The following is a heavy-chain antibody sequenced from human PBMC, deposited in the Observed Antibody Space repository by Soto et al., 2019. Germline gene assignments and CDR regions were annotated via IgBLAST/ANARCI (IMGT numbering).Heavy chain of an antibody. J-gene: IGHJ5*02. V-gene: IGHV1-69*06. CDR3: AREMASGYSRTWFDP. CDR1: GGIGSNYA. CDR2: IVPKFGTA. Sequence: QEHLVQSGAEVQKPGSSVKVSCRASGGIGSNYAISGVRQAPGHGLEWMGGIVPKFGTANYAQSFKGRVTISVDKSTNSVYMALSSLRSQDTAIYYCAREMASGYSRTWFDPWGQGTLVTVSS. D-gene: IGHD2-15*01.